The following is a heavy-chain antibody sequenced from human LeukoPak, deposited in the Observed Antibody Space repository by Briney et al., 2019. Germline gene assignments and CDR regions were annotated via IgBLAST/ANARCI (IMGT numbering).Heavy chain of an antibody. Sequence: SETLSLACTVSGVSISSSYSYWGWIRQPPGMGLEWIGSIYYTGNTYYNASLKSQVSISIDTSKNQFSLKLTSVAAADTAVYYCARQTGSGLFILPGGQGTLVTVSS. D-gene: IGHD3/OR15-3a*01. J-gene: IGHJ4*02. CDR3: ARQTGSGLFILP. V-gene: IGHV4-39*01. CDR1: GVSISSSYSY. CDR2: IYYTGNT.